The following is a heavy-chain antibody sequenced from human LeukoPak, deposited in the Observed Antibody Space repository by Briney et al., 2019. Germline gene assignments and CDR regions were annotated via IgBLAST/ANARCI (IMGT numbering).Heavy chain of an antibody. Sequence: GESLKISCKASGYIFTSYWTGWVRQMPGKGLEWMGIIDPGDSDTRYSPSFQGQVTISADKSISTAYLQWSSLKASDTAMYYCARSDGITMVRGVIDAFDIWGQGTMVTVSS. CDR3: ARSDGITMVRGVIDAFDI. D-gene: IGHD3-10*01. J-gene: IGHJ3*02. CDR1: GYIFTSYW. CDR2: IDPGDSDT. V-gene: IGHV5-51*01.